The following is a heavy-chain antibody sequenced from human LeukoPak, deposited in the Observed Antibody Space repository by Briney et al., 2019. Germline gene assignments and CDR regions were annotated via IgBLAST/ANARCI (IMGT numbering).Heavy chain of an antibody. J-gene: IGHJ4*03. CDR1: GESFNRYY. CDR3: ARGPTISGAGYFDF. D-gene: IGHD1-26*01. V-gene: IGHV4-34*01. Sequence: PSETLSLTSAVYGESFNRYYWSWIRQSPGKGLEWIAEIDHRGDTNYNPSVKGRVIISIDTSKNQFSLKVKSVTATDTAVYYCARGPTISGAGYFDFWGQGTLVTVSS. CDR2: IDHRGDT.